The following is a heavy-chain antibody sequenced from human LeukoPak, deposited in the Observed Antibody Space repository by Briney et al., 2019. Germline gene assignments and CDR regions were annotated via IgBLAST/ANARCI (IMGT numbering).Heavy chain of an antibody. CDR3: ARDATMVRGVIRKGFDY. CDR1: GGSITSDPYY. V-gene: IGHV4-39*07. D-gene: IGHD3-10*01. Sequence: PSETLSLTCTVSGGSITSDPYYWGWIRQSPGKGLEWIGSISFSGSTFYNPSLKSRVTISVDTSKNQFSLKLSSVTAADTAVYYCARDATMVRGVIRKGFDYWGQGTLVTVSS. CDR2: ISFSGST. J-gene: IGHJ4*02.